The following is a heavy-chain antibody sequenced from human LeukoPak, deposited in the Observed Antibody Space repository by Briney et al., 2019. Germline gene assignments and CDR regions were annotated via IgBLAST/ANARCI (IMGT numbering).Heavy chain of an antibody. CDR3: ASRDPCSGATCFGLAY. Sequence: GGSPRLSCAGSGFTFSSKDRYWVRQAPGKGLEGLAAITGGGEGTDYADSVKGRFTISRDNSRNTVYLQMNSLRGEDTAIYYCASRDPCSGATCFGLAYWGQGTLVTVSS. V-gene: IGHV3-23*01. J-gene: IGHJ4*02. D-gene: IGHD2-15*01. CDR2: ITGGGEGT. CDR1: GFTFSSKD.